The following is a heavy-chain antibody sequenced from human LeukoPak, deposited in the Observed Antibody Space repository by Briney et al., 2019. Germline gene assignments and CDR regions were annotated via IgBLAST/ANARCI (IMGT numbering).Heavy chain of an antibody. CDR3: AGSSGWGVNFDY. D-gene: IGHD6-19*01. CDR1: GYSISSGYY. V-gene: IGHV4-38-2*01. Sequence: SETLSLTCGVSGYSISSGYYWGWIRQPPGMELEWSGSIYHSWSTYYNPALKRRRTLAVDTSKNQFSLKLSSVAAADTAVYYCAGSSGWGVNFDYWGQGTLVTVSS. J-gene: IGHJ4*02. CDR2: IYHSWST.